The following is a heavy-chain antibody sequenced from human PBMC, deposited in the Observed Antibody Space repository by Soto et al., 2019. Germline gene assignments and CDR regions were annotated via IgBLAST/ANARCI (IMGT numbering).Heavy chain of an antibody. D-gene: IGHD6-19*01. CDR3: AKSLWDTSGWKTDY. J-gene: IGHJ4*02. CDR1: GGYISSSGFH. Sequence: SETLSLTSTVSGGYISSSGFHWGWIRQPPGKGLEWIGYIYYSGSINYNPSLKSRVTISVDPSKNQFSLRLSSVTAADTAVYYCAKSLWDTSGWKTDYWGQGTLVTAPQ. V-gene: IGHV4-61*05. CDR2: IYYSGSI.